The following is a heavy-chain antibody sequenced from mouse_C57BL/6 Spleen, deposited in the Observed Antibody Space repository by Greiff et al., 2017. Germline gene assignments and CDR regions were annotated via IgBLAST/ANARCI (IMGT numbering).Heavy chain of an antibody. CDR3: ARNFVIYGNYEGYAMDY. V-gene: IGHV2-2*01. J-gene: IGHJ4*01. D-gene: IGHD2-1*01. CDR1: GFSLTSYG. CDR2: IWSGGST. Sequence: QVHVKQSGPGLVQPSQSLSITCTVSGFSLTSYGVHWVRQSPGKGLEWLGVIWSGGSTDYNAAFISRLSISKDNSKSQVFFKMNSLQADDTAIYYCARNFVIYGNYEGYAMDYWGQGTPVTVSP.